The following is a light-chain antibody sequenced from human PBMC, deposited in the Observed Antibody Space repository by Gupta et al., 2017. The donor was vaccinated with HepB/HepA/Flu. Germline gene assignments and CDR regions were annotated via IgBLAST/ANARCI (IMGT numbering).Light chain of an antibody. CDR1: SRDVGGYNF. CDR3: TSYTSSSTWV. J-gene: IGLJ3*02. CDR2: DVG. Sequence: QSALTQPASVSGSPGQSITILCPGTSRDVGGYNFVPWYQQYPGKVPKLIIFDVGNRPSGVSNRFSGSKSGNTASLTISGLQAEDEADYYCTSYTSSSTWVFGGGTKLTVL. V-gene: IGLV2-14*03.